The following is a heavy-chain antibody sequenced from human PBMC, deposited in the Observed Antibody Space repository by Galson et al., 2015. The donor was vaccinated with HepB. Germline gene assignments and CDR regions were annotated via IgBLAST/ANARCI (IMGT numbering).Heavy chain of an antibody. D-gene: IGHD3-22*01. Sequence: ETLSLTCTVSGDSINNYYWSWIRRPPGKGLEWIGYINYSGSTKYNPSLQSRVTMSIDTSKNHFSLKLSSVTAADTAIYYCARHSRPRIKRLLLNRYFDLWGRGALVTVSS. CDR1: GDSINNYY. J-gene: IGHJ2*01. CDR3: ARHSRPRIKRLLLNRYFDL. V-gene: IGHV4-59*08. CDR2: INYSGST.